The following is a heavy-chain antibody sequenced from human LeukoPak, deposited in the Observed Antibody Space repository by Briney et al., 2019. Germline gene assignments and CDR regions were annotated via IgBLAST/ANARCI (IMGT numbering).Heavy chain of an antibody. Sequence: GGSLRLSCAGSGFSFSTYDMLWVRQAPGKGLEWVSAIGSGGDTHYAGSVKGRFTISRESANNSFYLQMNSLNAGDTAVYFCARAVAGTDEIDSWGQGTLVTVSS. CDR2: IGSGGDT. J-gene: IGHJ4*02. CDR1: GFSFSTYD. CDR3: ARAVAGTDEIDS. V-gene: IGHV3-13*01. D-gene: IGHD6-19*01.